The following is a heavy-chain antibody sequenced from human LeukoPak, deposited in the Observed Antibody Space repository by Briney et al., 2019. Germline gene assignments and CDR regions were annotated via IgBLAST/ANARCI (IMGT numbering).Heavy chain of an antibody. V-gene: IGHV4-38-2*01. Sequence: PSETLSLTCAVSGYSISSGYCWGWIRQPPGKGLEWIGTIYHSGSTYYNPSLKSRVTISLDTSKNQFSLKLSSVTAADTAVYFCARHPYYHYYMDVWGKGTTVTVSS. CDR2: IYHSGST. J-gene: IGHJ6*03. CDR3: ARHPYYHYYMDV. CDR1: GYSISSGYC.